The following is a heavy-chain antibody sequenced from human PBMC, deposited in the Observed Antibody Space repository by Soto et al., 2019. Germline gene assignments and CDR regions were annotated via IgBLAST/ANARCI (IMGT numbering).Heavy chain of an antibody. CDR3: ARMDVDTGMAPRE. CDR2: IYPGDSDT. D-gene: IGHD5-18*01. V-gene: IGHV5-51*01. J-gene: IGHJ4*02. Sequence: GESLKISCKGSTYTFTSYWISWVRQMPGKGLEWMGIIYPGDSDTRYSPSFEGQVTISADKSISTAYLQWSSLKASDTAMYYCARMDVDTGMAPREWGQGTLVTVSS. CDR1: TYTFTSYW.